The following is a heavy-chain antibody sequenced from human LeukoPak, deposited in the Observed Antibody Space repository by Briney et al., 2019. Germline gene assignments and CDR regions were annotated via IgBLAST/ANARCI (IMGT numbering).Heavy chain of an antibody. CDR3: AKDIGGMGATFDY. V-gene: IGHV3-9*01. CDR2: ISWNSGSI. D-gene: IGHD1-26*01. J-gene: IGHJ4*02. CDR1: GFTFDDYA. Sequence: GGSLRLSCAASGFTFDDYAMHWVRQTPGKGLEWVSGISWNSGSIGYADSVKGRFTISRDNAKNSLYLQMNSLRAEDTALYYCAKDIGGMGATFDYWGQGTLVTVSS.